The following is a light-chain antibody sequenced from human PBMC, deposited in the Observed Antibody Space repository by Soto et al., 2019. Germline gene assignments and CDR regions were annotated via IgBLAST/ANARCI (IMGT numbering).Light chain of an antibody. V-gene: IGKV1-5*01. CDR3: QQEYSYCT. CDR2: DAS. Sequence: DIQMTQSPSTLSPSVGDTVTVSCRASQSVGRWLAWYQQKPGKAHKLLIVDASTVKNGVAARFSGSRSRPEFSLTISSLQPDDFATYCCQQEYSYCTFGQGTKVDIK. CDR1: QSVGRW. J-gene: IGKJ1*01.